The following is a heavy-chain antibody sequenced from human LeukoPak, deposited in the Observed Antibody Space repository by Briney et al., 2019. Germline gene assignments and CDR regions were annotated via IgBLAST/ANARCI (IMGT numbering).Heavy chain of an antibody. V-gene: IGHV3-48*02. CDR3: ARPLVF. CDR2: ISTSRSTI. Sequence: GGSLRLSCAASGFTFSNSNMNWVRQAPGKGLEWLSFISTSRSTIYYADSVKGRFTISRDNAKNSLFLQMNNLRDEDTAVYYCARPLVFGGQGTLVTVSS. J-gene: IGHJ4*02. CDR1: GFTFSNSN. D-gene: IGHD6-6*01.